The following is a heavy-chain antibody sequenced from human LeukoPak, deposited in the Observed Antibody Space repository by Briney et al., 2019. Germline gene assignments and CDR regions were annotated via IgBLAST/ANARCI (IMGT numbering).Heavy chain of an antibody. CDR1: GFTFSSYW. Sequence: GGSLRLSCAASGFTFSSYWMNWVRQAPGKGLVWVSRIASDGSSTTYADSVKGRFSISRDNAKNTLYLQMNSLRAEDTALYHCARNNGMDVWGQGTTVIVSS. J-gene: IGHJ6*02. CDR3: ARNNGMDV. CDR2: IASDGSST. V-gene: IGHV3-74*01.